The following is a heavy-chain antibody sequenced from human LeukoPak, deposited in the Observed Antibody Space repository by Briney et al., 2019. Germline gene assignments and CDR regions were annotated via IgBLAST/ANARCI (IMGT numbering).Heavy chain of an antibody. CDR1: GGSISNYY. V-gene: IGHV4-59*08. D-gene: IGHD4-23*01. CDR3: VRVDNGGNYFDY. J-gene: IGHJ4*02. Sequence: SETLSLTCTVSGGSISNYYWSWIRQPPGKGLEWIGYIHYSGSTYYNPSLKSRLTISADTSKNQFSLRLSSVTAADTAEYYCVRVDNGGNYFDYWGQGTLVTVSS. CDR2: IHYSGST.